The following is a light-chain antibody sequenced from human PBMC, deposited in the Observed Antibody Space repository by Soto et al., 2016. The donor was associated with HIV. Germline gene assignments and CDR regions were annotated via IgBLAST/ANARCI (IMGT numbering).Light chain of an antibody. J-gene: IGKJ1*01. CDR2: SAS. CDR1: QGIGND. CDR3: LQHNSYSRT. Sequence: DIQMTQSPSSLSASVGDRVTITCRASQGIGNDLGWYQQKPGKAPKRLIYSASSLQSGVPSRFSGSGSGTEFTLTISSLQPEDFATYYCLQHNSYSRTFGQGTKVEI. V-gene: IGKV1-17*01.